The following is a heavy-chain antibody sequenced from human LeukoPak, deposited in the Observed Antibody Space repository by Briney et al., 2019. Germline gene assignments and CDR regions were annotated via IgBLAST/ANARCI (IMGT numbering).Heavy chain of an antibody. CDR1: GITFSRFW. V-gene: IGHV3-7*03. D-gene: IGHD3-16*01. CDR3: ARGGGLDV. J-gene: IGHJ6*02. CDR2: INQDGSEK. Sequence: GGSLSLSCAASGITFSRFWMSWVRQAPGKGLQWVANINQDGSEKHYVDSVKGRFTISRDNAENSLYLQMNSLRAEDTAVYFCARGGGLDVWGQGATVTVS.